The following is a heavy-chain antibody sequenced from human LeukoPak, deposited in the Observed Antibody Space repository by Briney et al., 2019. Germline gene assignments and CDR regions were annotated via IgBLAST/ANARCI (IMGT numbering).Heavy chain of an antibody. J-gene: IGHJ5*02. CDR2: ISYDGSDK. V-gene: IGHV3-30*01. D-gene: IGHD4-11*01. CDR3: AREGYSNRWFDP. Sequence: GGSLRLSCAASGFTFSSYTMHSVRQAPGKGLEWVAVISYDGSDKYYADSVKGRFTISRDDSKNTLYLQMYSLRAEDTAVYYCAREGYSNRWFDPWGQGTLVTVSS. CDR1: GFTFSSYT.